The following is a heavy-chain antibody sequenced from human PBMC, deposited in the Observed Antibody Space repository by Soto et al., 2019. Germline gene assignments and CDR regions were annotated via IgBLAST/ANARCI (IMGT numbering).Heavy chain of an antibody. CDR1: GGSVSSGSYY. CDR2: IYSSGST. CDR3: ARGGDGYNY. J-gene: IGHJ4*02. D-gene: IGHD5-12*01. V-gene: IGHV4-61*01. Sequence: QVQLQESGPGLVKPSETLSLTCTVSGGSVSSGSYYWSWIRQPPGKGLEWIGYIYSSGSTSYNPSLKSRSTISVDTSENQFSLKLSAVTAADTAVYYCARGGDGYNYWGQGTLVTVSS.